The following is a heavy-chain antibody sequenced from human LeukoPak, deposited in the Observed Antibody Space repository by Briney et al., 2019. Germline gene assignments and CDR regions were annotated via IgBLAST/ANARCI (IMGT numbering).Heavy chain of an antibody. Sequence: VQVSCKSSGGTFSSYSISWVRQAPGQGLEWMGGIIPIFGTANYAQKFQGRVTITADESTSTAYMELSSLRSEDTAVYYCARSGDYSNTLPYYYYYYMDVWGKGTTVTVSS. V-gene: IGHV1-69*13. J-gene: IGHJ6*03. CDR1: GGTFSSYS. CDR3: ARSGDYSNTLPYYYYYYMDV. CDR2: IIPIFGTA. D-gene: IGHD4-11*01.